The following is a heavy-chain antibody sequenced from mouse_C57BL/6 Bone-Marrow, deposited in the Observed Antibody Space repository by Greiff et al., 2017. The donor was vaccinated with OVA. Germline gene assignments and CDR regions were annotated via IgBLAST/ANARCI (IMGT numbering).Heavy chain of an antibody. Sequence: QVQLQQPGAELVKPGASVKVSCKASGYTFPSYWMHWVKQRPGQGLEWIGRIHPSDSDTNYNQKFKGKAKLPVDKSSSTAYMQLSSLTSEDSAFYYCAITTVGFDYWGQGTTLTVSS. V-gene: IGHV1-74*01. CDR1: GYTFPSYW. CDR2: IHPSDSDT. D-gene: IGHD1-1*01. CDR3: AITTVGFDY. J-gene: IGHJ2*01.